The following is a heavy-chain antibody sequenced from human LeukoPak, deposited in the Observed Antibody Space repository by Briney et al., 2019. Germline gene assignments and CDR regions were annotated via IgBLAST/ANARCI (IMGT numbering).Heavy chain of an antibody. D-gene: IGHD2-2*01. CDR1: GFTFSSYS. Sequence: GGSLRLSCAASGFTFSSYSMNWVRQAPGKGLEWVSSISSSSSYIYYADSVKGRFTISRDNAKNSLYLQMNSLRAEDTAVYYCAPYCSSTSCPRYYYYMDVWGKGTTVTVSS. CDR2: ISSSSSYI. CDR3: APYCSSTSCPRYYYYMDV. V-gene: IGHV3-21*01. J-gene: IGHJ6*03.